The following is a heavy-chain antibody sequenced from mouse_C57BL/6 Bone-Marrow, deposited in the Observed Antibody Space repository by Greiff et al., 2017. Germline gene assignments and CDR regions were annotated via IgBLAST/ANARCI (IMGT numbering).Heavy chain of an antibody. CDR2: FYPGSGSI. Sequence: QVQLQQSGAELVKPVASVKLSCKASGYIFTEYTIHWVKQRSGQGLEWIGWFYPGSGSIKYNERFKDKATLTADKSSNTVYMELSRLTSEDSAVYFCARHERYYDYEGYFDYWGQGTTLTVSS. CDR3: ARHERYYDYEGYFDY. V-gene: IGHV1-62-2*01. CDR1: GYIFTEYT. D-gene: IGHD2-4*01. J-gene: IGHJ2*01.